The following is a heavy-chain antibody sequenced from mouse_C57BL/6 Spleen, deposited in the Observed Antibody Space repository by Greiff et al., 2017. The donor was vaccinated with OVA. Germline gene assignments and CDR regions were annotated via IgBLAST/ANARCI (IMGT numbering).Heavy chain of an antibody. CDR3: ASNWDGGFAY. CDR2: IRSKSNNYAT. D-gene: IGHD4-1*01. CDR1: GFSFNTYA. J-gene: IGHJ3*01. V-gene: IGHV10-1*01. Sequence: EVKLMESGGGLVQPKGSLKLSCAASGFSFNTYAMNWVRQAPGKGLEWVARIRSKSNNYATYYADSVKDRFTISRDDSESMLYLQMNNLKTEDTAMYYCASNWDGGFAYWGQGTLVTVSA.